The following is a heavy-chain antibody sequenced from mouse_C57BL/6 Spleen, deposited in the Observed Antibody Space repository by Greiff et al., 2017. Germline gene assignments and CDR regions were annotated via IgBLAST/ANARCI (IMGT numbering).Heavy chain of an antibody. CDR2: IDPETGGT. CDR1: GYTFTDYE. Sequence: VQLQQSGAELVRPGASVTLSCKASGYTFTDYEMHWVKQTPVHGLEWIGAIDPETGGTAYNQKFKGKAILTADKSSSTAYMELRSLTSEDSAVYYCTRGTGPYFDYWGQGTTRTVSS. CDR3: TRGTGPYFDY. V-gene: IGHV1-15*01. J-gene: IGHJ2*01. D-gene: IGHD3-3*01.